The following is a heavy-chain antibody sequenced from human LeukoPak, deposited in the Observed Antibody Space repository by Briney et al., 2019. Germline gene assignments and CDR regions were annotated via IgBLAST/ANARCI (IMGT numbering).Heavy chain of an antibody. J-gene: IGHJ5*02. Sequence: ASVKVSCKASGYTFTGYYMHWVRQAPGQGLEWMGWINPNSGDTNYAQKFQGRVTMTRDTSISTAYMELSRLRSDDTAVYYCARFYYDILTGYYANNWFDPWGQGTLVTVSS. CDR1: GYTFTGYY. V-gene: IGHV1-2*02. CDR2: INPNSGDT. CDR3: ARFYYDILTGYYANNWFDP. D-gene: IGHD3-9*01.